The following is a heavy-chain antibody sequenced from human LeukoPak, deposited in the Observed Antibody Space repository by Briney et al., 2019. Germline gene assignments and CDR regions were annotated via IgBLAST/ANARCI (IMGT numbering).Heavy chain of an antibody. Sequence: ASVKVSCKASGYTFTSYDINWVRQATGQGLEWMGWMNPNSGNTGYAQKFQGRVTMTRDTSISTAYMELSRLRSDDTAVYYCARGGRGIVAPLSDYWGQGTLVTVSS. CDR2: MNPNSGNT. CDR3: ARGGRGIVAPLSDY. D-gene: IGHD1-26*01. V-gene: IGHV1-8*01. J-gene: IGHJ4*02. CDR1: GYTFTSYD.